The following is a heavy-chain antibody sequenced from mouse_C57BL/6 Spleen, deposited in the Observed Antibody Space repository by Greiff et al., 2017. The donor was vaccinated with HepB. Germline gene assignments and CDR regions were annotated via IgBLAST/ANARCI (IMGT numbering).Heavy chain of an antibody. J-gene: IGHJ1*03. D-gene: IGHD1-1*01. CDR1: GYTFTEYT. V-gene: IGHV1-62-2*01. CDR2: FYPGSGSI. Sequence: QVQLQQSGAELVKPGASVKLSCKASGYTFTEYTIHWVKQRSGQGLEWIGWFYPGSGSIKYNEKFKDKATLTADKSSSTVYMGLSRLTSEDSAVYFCARHEETDYYGSRGWYFDVWGTGTTVTVSS. CDR3: ARHEETDYYGSRGWYFDV.